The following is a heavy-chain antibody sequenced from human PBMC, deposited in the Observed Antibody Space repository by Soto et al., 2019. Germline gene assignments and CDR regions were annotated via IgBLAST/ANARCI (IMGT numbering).Heavy chain of an antibody. CDR1: GFTFDDYG. V-gene: IGHV3-20*01. J-gene: IGHJ5*02. CDR2: INWNGGST. D-gene: IGHD4-4*01. Sequence: GGSLRLSCAASGFTFDDYGMSWVRQAPGKGLEWVSGINWNGGSTGYADSVKGRFTISRDNAKNSLYLQMNSLRAEDTALYHCARAQGDYSNYINWFDPWGQGTLVTVSS. CDR3: ARAQGDYSNYINWFDP.